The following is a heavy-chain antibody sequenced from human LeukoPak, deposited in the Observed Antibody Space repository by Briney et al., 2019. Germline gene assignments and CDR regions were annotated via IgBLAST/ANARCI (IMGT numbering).Heavy chain of an antibody. CDR3: ARFPHYDILTVYYLFFDY. J-gene: IGHJ4*02. Sequence: SETLSLTCAVYGGSFSGYYWSWIRQPPGKGLEWIGEINHSGSTNYNPSLKSRVTISVDTSKNQFSLKLRSVTAADTAVYYCARFPHYDILTVYYLFFDYWGQGTLVTASS. D-gene: IGHD3-9*01. V-gene: IGHV4-34*01. CDR2: INHSGST. CDR1: GGSFSGYY.